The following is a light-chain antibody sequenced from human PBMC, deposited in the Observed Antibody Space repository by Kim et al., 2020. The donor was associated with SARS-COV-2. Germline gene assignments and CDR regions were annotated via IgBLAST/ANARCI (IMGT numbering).Light chain of an antibody. J-gene: IGLJ1*01. CDR1: SSDVGGYNY. Sequence: LTQPASVSGSPGQSITISCTGTSSDVGGYNYVSWYQQHPGKAPKLMIYDVSKRPSGVSNRFSGSKSGNTASLTISGLQAEDEADYYCSSYTSSSTRVFGTGTKVTVL. V-gene: IGLV2-14*01. CDR2: DVS. CDR3: SSYTSSSTRV.